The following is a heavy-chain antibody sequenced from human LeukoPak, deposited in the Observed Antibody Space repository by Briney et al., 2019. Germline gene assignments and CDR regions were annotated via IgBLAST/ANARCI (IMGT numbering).Heavy chain of an antibody. D-gene: IGHD6-19*01. CDR1: GGSIINYF. CDR2: IFDSGNT. CDR3: ARGQYSSGWYYFDY. J-gene: IGHJ4*02. Sequence: SETLSLTCTVSGGSIINYFWNWIRQPPGKGLEWIGYIFDSGNTNYKPSLNSRVTMSLDTSKNQFSLKLSSVTAADSAIYYCARGQYSSGWYYFDYWGQGTLVTVSS. V-gene: IGHV4-59*01.